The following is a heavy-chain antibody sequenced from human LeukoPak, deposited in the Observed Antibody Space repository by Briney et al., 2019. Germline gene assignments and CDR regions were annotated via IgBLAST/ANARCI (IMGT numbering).Heavy chain of an antibody. CDR3: ARDIGREYFQR. J-gene: IGHJ1*01. V-gene: IGHV5-51*01. Sequence: GESLKISCKGSGYSFTIYWIGWVRQMPGKGLEWMGIIYPGDSDTRYSPSFQCQVTISADKSISTAYLQWSSLKASDTAGYYCARDIGREYFQRWGQGTLVTVSS. CDR2: IYPGDSDT. D-gene: IGHD5-12*01. CDR1: GYSFTIYW.